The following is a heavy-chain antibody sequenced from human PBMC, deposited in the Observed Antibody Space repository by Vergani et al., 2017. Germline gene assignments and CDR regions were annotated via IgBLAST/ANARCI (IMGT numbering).Heavy chain of an antibody. D-gene: IGHD5-24*01. J-gene: IGHJ5*02. CDR1: GGSMSGYY. CDR2: IYWNDDK. CDR3: AHRRPEMATADDIWFDP. V-gene: IGHV2-5*08. Sequence: QESGPGLVKPSETLSLTCSVSGGSMSGYYWSWIRQPPGKELEWIALIYWNDDKRYSPSLKSRRTITKDTSKNQVVLTMTNMDPVDTATYYCAHRRPEMATADDIWFDPWGQGTLVTVSS.